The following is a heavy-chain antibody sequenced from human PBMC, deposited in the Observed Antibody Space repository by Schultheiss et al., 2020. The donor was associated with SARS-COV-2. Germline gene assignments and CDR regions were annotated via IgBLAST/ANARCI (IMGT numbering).Heavy chain of an antibody. Sequence: GGSLRLSCAASGFTFDDYAMHWVRQAPGKGLEWVSGISWNSGSIGYADSVKGRFTISRDNAKNSLYLQMNSLRAEDTAVYYCARAVFGVVIKLFDYWGQGTLVTVSS. CDR1: GFTFDDYA. CDR2: ISWNSGSI. CDR3: ARAVFGVVIKLFDY. D-gene: IGHD3-3*01. J-gene: IGHJ4*02. V-gene: IGHV3-9*01.